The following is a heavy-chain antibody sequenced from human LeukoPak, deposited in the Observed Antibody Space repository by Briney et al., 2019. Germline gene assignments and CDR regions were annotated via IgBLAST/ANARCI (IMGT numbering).Heavy chain of an antibody. CDR3: ARGGRSRGYDGYFDMCV. D-gene: IGHD2-21*02. CDR2: ISAYNGNT. CDR1: GYTFTSYG. J-gene: IGHJ6*03. Sequence: ASVKVSCKASGYTFTSYGISWVRQAPGQGLEWMGWISAYNGNTNYAQKLQGRVTMTTDTSTSTAYMELRSLRSSDTAVYYCARGGRSRGYDGYFDMCVWGKGTTVTV. V-gene: IGHV1-18*01.